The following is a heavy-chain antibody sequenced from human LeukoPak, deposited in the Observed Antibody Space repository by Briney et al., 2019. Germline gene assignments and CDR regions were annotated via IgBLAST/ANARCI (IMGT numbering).Heavy chain of an antibody. Sequence: SETLSLTCTVSGGSISSYYWSWIRQPPGKGLEWIGYIYYSGSTNYNPSLKSRVTISVDTSKNRFSLKLSSVTAADTAVYYCARLVTMVRGVIRRGYYFDYWGQGTLVTVSS. CDR2: IYYSGST. J-gene: IGHJ4*02. V-gene: IGHV4-59*08. D-gene: IGHD3-10*01. CDR3: ARLVTMVRGVIRRGYYFDY. CDR1: GGSISSYY.